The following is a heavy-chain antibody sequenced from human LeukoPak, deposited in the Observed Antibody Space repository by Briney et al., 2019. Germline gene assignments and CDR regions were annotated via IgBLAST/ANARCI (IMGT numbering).Heavy chain of an antibody. CDR2: IYYSGST. Sequence: SETLSLTCTVSGGSISSYYWSWIRQPPGKGLEWIGYIYYSGSTNYNPSLKSRVTISVDTSKNQFSLKLSSVTAADTAVYYCARDSNDYVWGSYRSFDYWGQGTLVTVSS. CDR1: GGSISSYY. J-gene: IGHJ4*02. V-gene: IGHV4-59*01. CDR3: ARDSNDYVWGSYRSFDY. D-gene: IGHD3-16*02.